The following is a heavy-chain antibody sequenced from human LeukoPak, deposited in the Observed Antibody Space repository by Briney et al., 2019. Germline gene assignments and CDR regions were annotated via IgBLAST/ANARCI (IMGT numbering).Heavy chain of an antibody. CDR2: FDPEDGET. Sequence: ASVKVSCKVSGYTLTELSMHWVRQAPGKGLEWMGGFDPEDGETIYAQKFQGRVTMTEDTSTDTAYMELSSLRSEDTAVYYCAMLGVGPSGLTYPTDYWGQGTLVTVSS. CDR1: GYTLTELS. J-gene: IGHJ4*02. D-gene: IGHD2-15*01. V-gene: IGHV1-24*01. CDR3: AMLGVGPSGLTYPTDY.